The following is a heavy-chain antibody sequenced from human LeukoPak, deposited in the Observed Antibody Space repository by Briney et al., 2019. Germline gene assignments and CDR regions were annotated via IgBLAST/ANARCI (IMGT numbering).Heavy chain of an antibody. CDR1: GYTFTSYG. J-gene: IGHJ4*02. Sequence: ASVKVSCKASGYTFTSYGISWVRQAPGQGLEWMGWISAYNGNTNYAQKLQGRVTMTTDTSTSTAYMELRSLRSDDTAVYYCARDGGPREDSGYPRPNSDYWGQGTLVTVSS. CDR3: ARDGGPREDSGYPRPNSDY. CDR2: ISAYNGNT. V-gene: IGHV1-18*01. D-gene: IGHD3-22*01.